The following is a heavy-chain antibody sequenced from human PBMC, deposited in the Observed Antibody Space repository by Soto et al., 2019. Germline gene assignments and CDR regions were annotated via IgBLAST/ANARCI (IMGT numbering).Heavy chain of an antibody. D-gene: IGHD5-12*01. CDR2: IYYNGSP. J-gene: IGHJ4*02. Sequence: QVHLQESGPGLVKPSQTLSLTCTVSGGSIIRGGYYWSWIRQHPGKGLEWIGYIYYNGSPYYNPSLKSRFIMSLDTSKNQFSMNLRSETAADTAVYYCARGVRGYSGYVPPDYWGQGTLVTVAS. CDR3: ARGVRGYSGYVPPDY. V-gene: IGHV4-31*03. CDR1: GGSIIRGGYY.